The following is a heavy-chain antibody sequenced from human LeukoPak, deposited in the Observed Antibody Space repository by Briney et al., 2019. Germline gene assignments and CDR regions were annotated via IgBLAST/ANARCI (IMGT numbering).Heavy chain of an antibody. CDR1: GGSFSGYY. Sequence: SETLSLTCAVYGGSFSGYYWSWIRQPPGKGLEWIGEINHSGSTNYSPSLKSRVTISVDTSKNQFSLKLSSVTAADTAVYYCARSSYYYGADAFNIWGQGTMVTVSS. D-gene: IGHD3-10*01. V-gene: IGHV4-34*01. J-gene: IGHJ3*02. CDR3: ARSSYYYGADAFNI. CDR2: INHSGST.